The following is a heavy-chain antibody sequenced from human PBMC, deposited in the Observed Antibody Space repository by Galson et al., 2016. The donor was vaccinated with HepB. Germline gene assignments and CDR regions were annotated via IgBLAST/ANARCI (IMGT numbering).Heavy chain of an antibody. CDR1: GYTFTGHD. CDR3: ARGFGYCSGGRCAAGDFFDS. D-gene: IGHD2-15*01. J-gene: IGHJ5*01. V-gene: IGHV1-8*01. CDR2: MNPNSGYT. Sequence: SVKVSCKASGYTFTGHDINWVRQATGQGLEWMGWMNPNSGYTAYAQQFQGRVTMTRMTSTSTAYMELTSLKSEDTAVYYCARGFGYCSGGRCAAGDFFDSWGQGTLVTISS.